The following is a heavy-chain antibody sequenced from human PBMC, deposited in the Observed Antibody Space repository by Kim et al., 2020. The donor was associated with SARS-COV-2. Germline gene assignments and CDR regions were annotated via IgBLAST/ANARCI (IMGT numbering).Heavy chain of an antibody. V-gene: IGHV3-11*01. D-gene: IGHD3-10*01. J-gene: IGHJ4*02. Sequence: DTEKRRLTSPRDNAKNSLYLQMNSLGAEDTAVYYCARDHGSGSYYPLFDYWGQGTLVTVSS. CDR3: ARDHGSGSYYPLFDY.